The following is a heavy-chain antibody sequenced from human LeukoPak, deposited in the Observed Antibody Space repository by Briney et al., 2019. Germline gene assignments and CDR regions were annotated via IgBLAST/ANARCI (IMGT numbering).Heavy chain of an antibody. CDR2: INHSGST. CDR1: GGSFSGYY. V-gene: IGHV4-34*01. CDR3: ARACSSSSCGMDV. Sequence: PSETLSLTCAVYGGSFSGYYWSWIRQPPGKGLEWIGAINHSGSTNYNPSLKSRVTISVDTSKNQFSLKLSSVTAADTAVYYCARACSSSSCGMDVWGQGTTVTVSS. D-gene: IGHD6-13*01. J-gene: IGHJ6*02.